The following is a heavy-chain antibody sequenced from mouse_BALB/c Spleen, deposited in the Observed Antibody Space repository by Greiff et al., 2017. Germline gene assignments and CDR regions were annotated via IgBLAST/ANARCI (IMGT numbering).Heavy chain of an antibody. J-gene: IGHJ4*01. D-gene: IGHD1-1*01. CDR1: GYTFTSYW. V-gene: IGHV1-69*02. CDR3: ARAATVEPDY. CDR2: IDPSDSET. Sequence: QVQLKQPGAELVKPGAPVKLSCKASGYTFTSYWMNWVKQRPGRGLEWIGRIDPSDSETHYNQKFKDKATLTVDKSSSTAYIQLSSLTSEDSAVYYCARAATVEPDYWGQGTSVTVSS.